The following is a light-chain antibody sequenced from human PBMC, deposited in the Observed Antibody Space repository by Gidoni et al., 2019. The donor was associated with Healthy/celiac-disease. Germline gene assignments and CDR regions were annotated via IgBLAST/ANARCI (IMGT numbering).Light chain of an antibody. Sequence: EIVLTQSPATLSLSPGERATLPCRASQSVSSSLAWYQQKPGQAPRLLIYDASNRATGIPARFSGSGSGTDFTLTIRSLEPEDFAVYYCQQRSNWPPNTFGQGTKLEIK. CDR2: DAS. J-gene: IGKJ2*01. V-gene: IGKV3-11*01. CDR1: QSVSSS. CDR3: QQRSNWPPNT.